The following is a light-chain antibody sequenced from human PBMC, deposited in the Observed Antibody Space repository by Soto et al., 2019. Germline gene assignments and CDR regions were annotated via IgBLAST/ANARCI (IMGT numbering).Light chain of an antibody. CDR2: NNN. Sequence: QSALTQPPSASGTPGQRVTISCSGSSSNIGTNTVNWYLQLPGTAPKLLMYNNNQRPSGVPERFSGSKSGTSASLAIGGLQSEDEADYSCAAWDDSLAGFYVFGSGTKVTVL. CDR1: SSNIGTNT. J-gene: IGLJ1*01. V-gene: IGLV1-44*01. CDR3: AAWDDSLAGFYV.